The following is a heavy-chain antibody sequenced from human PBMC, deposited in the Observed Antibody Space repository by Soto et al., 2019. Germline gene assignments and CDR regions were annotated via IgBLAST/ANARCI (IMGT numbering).Heavy chain of an antibody. V-gene: IGHV3-30*18. J-gene: IGHJ5*02. Sequence: QVQLVESGGGVVQPGRSLRLSCAASGFTFSSYGMHWVRQAPGKGLEWVAVISYDGSNKYYADSVKGRFTISRDNSKNTLYMQMNSRRADDTAVYYCAKVSGIGDYVIDPWGQGTLVTVSS. CDR1: GFTFSSYG. CDR2: ISYDGSNK. D-gene: IGHD4-17*01. CDR3: AKVSGIGDYVIDP.